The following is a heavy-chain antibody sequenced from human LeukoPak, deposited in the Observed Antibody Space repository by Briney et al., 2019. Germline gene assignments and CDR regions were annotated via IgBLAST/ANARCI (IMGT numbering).Heavy chain of an antibody. V-gene: IGHV3-9*01. Sequence: GGSLRLSCAASGFTFDDYAMHWVRQAPGKGLEWVSGITYNSGSIGCADSVQGRFTISRDNAKNSLYLQMNSLRAEDTALYYCAKDGTSSWYGPKFNYWGQGILVTVSS. J-gene: IGHJ4*02. CDR1: GFTFDDYA. CDR2: ITYNSGSI. CDR3: AKDGTSSWYGPKFNY. D-gene: IGHD6-13*01.